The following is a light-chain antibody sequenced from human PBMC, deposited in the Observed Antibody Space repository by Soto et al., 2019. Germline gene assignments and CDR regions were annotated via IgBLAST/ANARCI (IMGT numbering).Light chain of an antibody. J-gene: IGKJ2*01. V-gene: IGKV1-33*01. Sequence: DIKMTQSASSLSASVGDRVTITCQASQVVRNYLNWYRQKPGKAPELLIYDISTLEIGVPSRFGGSGSGTDFTFTITGLPPEDIGTYFCQQYDEIPYTFGQGTKLEI. CDR1: QVVRNY. CDR3: QQYDEIPYT. CDR2: DIS.